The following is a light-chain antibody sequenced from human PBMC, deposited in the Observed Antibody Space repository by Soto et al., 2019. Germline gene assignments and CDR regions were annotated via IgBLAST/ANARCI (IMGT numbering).Light chain of an antibody. CDR3: ETWDRESWV. J-gene: IGLJ3*02. Sequence: QTVVTQPSSASASLGSSVKLTCTLSSGHSSYIIAWHQQQPGKAPRYLMKLEGSGSYNKGSGVPDRFSGSSSGADRYLIISNLHFEDEADYYCETWDRESWVFGGGTKLTVL. CDR1: SGHSSYI. V-gene: IGLV4-60*02. CDR2: LEGSGSY.